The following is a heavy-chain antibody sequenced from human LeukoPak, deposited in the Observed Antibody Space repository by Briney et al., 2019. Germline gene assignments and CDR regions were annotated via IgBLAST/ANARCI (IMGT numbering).Heavy chain of an antibody. D-gene: IGHD6-13*01. Sequence: GGSLRLSCAASGFTFSSYSMTWVRQAPGKGLEWVSSISSSSSYIYYADSVKGRFTISRDNAKNSLYLQMNSLRAEDTAVYYCAREEGSWYYSVYSNNWFDPWGQGTLVTVSP. CDR3: AREEGSWYYSVYSNNWFDP. CDR1: GFTFSSYS. J-gene: IGHJ5*02. V-gene: IGHV3-21*01. CDR2: ISSSSSYI.